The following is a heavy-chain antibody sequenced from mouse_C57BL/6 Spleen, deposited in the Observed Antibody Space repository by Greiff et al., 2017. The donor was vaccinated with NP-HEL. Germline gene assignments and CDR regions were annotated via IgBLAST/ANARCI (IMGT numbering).Heavy chain of an antibody. CDR1: GYTFTSYW. CDR2: INHSGGYT. V-gene: IGHV1-7*01. Sequence: QVQLQQSGAGLVKPGASVKLSCKASGYTFTSYWMHWVKQRPGQGLEWIGYINHSGGYTKYNQKFKDKATLSGDKSSCTVFMQLSRLTSEDSAVYYCARRLDSAGYGFAYWGQGTLVTVSA. CDR3: ARRLDSAGYGFAY. J-gene: IGHJ3*01. D-gene: IGHD3-2*02.